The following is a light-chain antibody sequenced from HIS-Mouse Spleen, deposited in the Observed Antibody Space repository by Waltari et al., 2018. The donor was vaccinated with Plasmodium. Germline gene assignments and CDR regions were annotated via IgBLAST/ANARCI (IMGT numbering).Light chain of an antibody. Sequence: QSALTHPRPVSGSPGQSVTISCTGTSSDVGGYNYVPWYQQHPGKAPKLMIYDVRKRPSGVPDRFSGSKSGNTASLTISGLQAEDEADYYCCSYAGSYTYVFGTGTKVTVL. J-gene: IGLJ1*01. CDR2: DVR. CDR1: SSDVGGYNY. CDR3: CSYAGSYTYV. V-gene: IGLV2-11*01.